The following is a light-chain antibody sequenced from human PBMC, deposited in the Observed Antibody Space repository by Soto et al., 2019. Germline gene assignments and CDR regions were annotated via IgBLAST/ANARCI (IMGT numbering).Light chain of an antibody. CDR3: SSYTISSTLVV. CDR2: EVT. Sequence: QSGLTQPASVSGSPGQSITISCTGTNIDVGGYNYVSWYQQHPGKAPKLMIYEVTYRPSGVSNRFSGSKSGNTASLTISGLQAEEEADYYCSSYTISSTLVVFGGGTQLTVL. V-gene: IGLV2-14*01. J-gene: IGLJ3*02. CDR1: NIDVGGYNY.